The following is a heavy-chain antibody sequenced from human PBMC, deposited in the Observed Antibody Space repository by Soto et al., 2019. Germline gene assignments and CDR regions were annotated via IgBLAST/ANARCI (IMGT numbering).Heavy chain of an antibody. J-gene: IGHJ2*01. V-gene: IGHV4-31*03. CDR2: TSYSGST. CDR3: ARDEGAQFDWYFDL. Sequence: QVQLQESGPGLVKPSQTLSLTCSVSGDSISSGGYYWNWIRKLPGKGLEWIGYTSYSGSTYYNPSLNSRATISVDTSKNQFSLKLTSVTAADTAVYYCARDEGAQFDWYFDLWGRGTLVTVSS. CDR1: GDSISSGGYY.